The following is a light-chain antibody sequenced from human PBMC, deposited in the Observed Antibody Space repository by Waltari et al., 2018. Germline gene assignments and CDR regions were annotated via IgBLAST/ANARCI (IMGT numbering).Light chain of an antibody. CDR2: EVS. CDR3: ASRGASKV. Sequence: QSALTQPPSASGSPGQSVTISCTGTSSDVGAYKYVSWYQQHPGKAPKLLIYEVSKRASGVPYRFSGSKSGNTASLTVSGLQAEDEADYYCASRGASKVFGGGTKLTVL. V-gene: IGLV2-8*01. CDR1: SSDVGAYKY. J-gene: IGLJ2*01.